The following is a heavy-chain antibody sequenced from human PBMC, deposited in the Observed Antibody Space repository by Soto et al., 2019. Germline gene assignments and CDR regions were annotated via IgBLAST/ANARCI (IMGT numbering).Heavy chain of an antibody. V-gene: IGHV3-30*03. CDR3: ARSRDGYSFYFYYGMDG. J-gene: IGHJ6*02. CDR1: GFIFTVYG. D-gene: IGHD4-4*01. Sequence: GGSLRRSCAASGFIFTVYGMHWVLQAPCKGLEWMALILHDGSAEYYADSVKGRFTISRDNSKNTLYLQMNSLTAEDTAVYYCARSRDGYSFYFYYGMDGWGQGTTVTVSS. CDR2: ILHDGSAE.